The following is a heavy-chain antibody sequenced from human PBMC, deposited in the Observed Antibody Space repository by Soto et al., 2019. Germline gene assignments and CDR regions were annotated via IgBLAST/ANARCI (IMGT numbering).Heavy chain of an antibody. D-gene: IGHD2-21*01. CDR2: ISSSSTI. CDR3: ARECDGQMCIGLLSFDY. V-gene: IGHV3-48*01. CDR1: GFTFSSYS. Sequence: PGGSLRLSCAASGFTFSSYSMNWVRQAPGKGLEWVSYISSSSTIYYADSVKGRFTISRDNAKNSLYLQMNSLRAEDTAVYYCARECDGQMCIGLLSFDYWGQGTLVTVSS. J-gene: IGHJ4*02.